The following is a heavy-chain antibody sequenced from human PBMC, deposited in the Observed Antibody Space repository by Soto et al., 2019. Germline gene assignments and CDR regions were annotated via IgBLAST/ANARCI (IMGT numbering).Heavy chain of an antibody. J-gene: IGHJ5*02. Sequence: GGSLRLSCAASGFSFSSDAISWFRQAPWKWLEWVSSIGGRGGSTYYADSVKGRFTISRDNSKNTVYLQMNSLRVEDTAVYYCAKQGDYDFWSSSNNWLDPWGQGTLVTVSS. D-gene: IGHD3-3*01. CDR2: IGGRGGST. CDR3: AKQGDYDFWSSSNNWLDP. V-gene: IGHV3-23*01. CDR1: GFSFSSDA.